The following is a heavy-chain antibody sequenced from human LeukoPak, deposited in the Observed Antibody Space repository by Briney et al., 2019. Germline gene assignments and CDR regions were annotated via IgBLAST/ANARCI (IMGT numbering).Heavy chain of an antibody. Sequence: PSETLSLTCAVYGGSFSGYYWSWIRQPPGKGLEWIGEINHSGSTNYNPSLKSRVTISVDTSKNQFSLKLSSVTAADTAVYYCARGLMWAPSYYWGQGTLVTVSS. CDR3: ARGLMWAPSYY. D-gene: IGHD2-8*01. CDR2: INHSGST. J-gene: IGHJ4*02. V-gene: IGHV4-34*01. CDR1: GGSFSGYY.